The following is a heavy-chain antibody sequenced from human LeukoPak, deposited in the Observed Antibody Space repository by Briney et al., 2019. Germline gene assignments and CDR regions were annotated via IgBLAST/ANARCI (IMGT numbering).Heavy chain of an antibody. J-gene: IGHJ6*03. Sequence: GGSLRLSCAASGFTFSSYEMNWVRQAPGKGLEWVSYISSSGSTIYYADSVKGRFTISGDNAKNSLYLQMNSLRAEDTAVYYCARDSGLYYYYYMDVWGKGTTVTISS. D-gene: IGHD5-12*01. CDR1: GFTFSSYE. CDR3: ARDSGLYYYYYMDV. V-gene: IGHV3-48*03. CDR2: ISSSGSTI.